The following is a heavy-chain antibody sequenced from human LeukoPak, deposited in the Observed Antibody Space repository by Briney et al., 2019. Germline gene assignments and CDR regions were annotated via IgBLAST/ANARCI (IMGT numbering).Heavy chain of an antibody. V-gene: IGHV3-49*04. Sequence: GGSLRLSCTASGFTFGDYAMSWVRQAPGKGLEWVGFIRSKAYGGSTEYAASVKGRFTIPRDDSKSIAYLQMNSLKTEDTAVYYCTSNDFWSGYPLNYYYYGMDVWGQGTTVTVSS. D-gene: IGHD3-3*01. CDR1: GFTFGDYA. CDR3: TSNDFWSGYPLNYYYYGMDV. J-gene: IGHJ6*02. CDR2: IRSKAYGGST.